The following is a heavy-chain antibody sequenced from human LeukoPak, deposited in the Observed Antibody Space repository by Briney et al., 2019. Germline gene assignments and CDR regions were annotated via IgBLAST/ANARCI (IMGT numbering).Heavy chain of an antibody. CDR2: IYYSGST. Sequence: SETLSLTCTVSGDSVSSTGYYWGWIRQPPGKGLERIGTIYYSGSTYYNPSLKSRVTMSEDTSRNQFSLRLSSVNAEDTAVYYCAKVGARYSHSRGLYAFILGAKGTGVPV. CDR1: GDSVSSTGYY. CDR3: AKVGARYSHSRGLYAFIL. D-gene: IGHD3-22*01. J-gene: IGHJ3*01. V-gene: IGHV4-39*01.